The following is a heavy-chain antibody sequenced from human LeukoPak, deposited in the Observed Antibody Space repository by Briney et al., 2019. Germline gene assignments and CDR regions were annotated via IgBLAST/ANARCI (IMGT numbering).Heavy chain of an antibody. V-gene: IGHV3-23*01. D-gene: IGHD4-17*01. CDR1: GFIFSNYG. Sequence: GGSLRLSCAASGFIFSNYGMNWVRQAPGKGLEWVAAISASGSATSYADSVRGRFTISRDNSKSTTYLQMNSLRAEDTAVFYCAKAWDYGDRGEIDYWGQGTLVTVSS. J-gene: IGHJ4*02. CDR3: AKAWDYGDRGEIDY. CDR2: ISASGSAT.